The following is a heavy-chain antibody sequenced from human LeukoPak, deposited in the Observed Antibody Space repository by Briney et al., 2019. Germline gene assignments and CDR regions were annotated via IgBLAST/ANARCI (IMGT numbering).Heavy chain of an antibody. CDR3: ARGVVATVLYDY. CDR1: GGSISGYY. Sequence: SETLSLTCTVSGGSISGYYWSWIRQPPGKGLEWIGYIYYSGSTNYNPSLKSRVTISVDTSKNQFSLKLSSVTAADTAVYYCARGVVATVLYDYWGQGTLVTASS. J-gene: IGHJ4*02. D-gene: IGHD5-12*01. CDR2: IYYSGST. V-gene: IGHV4-59*01.